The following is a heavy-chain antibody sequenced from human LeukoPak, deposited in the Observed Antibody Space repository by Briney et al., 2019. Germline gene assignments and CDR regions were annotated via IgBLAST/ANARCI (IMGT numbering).Heavy chain of an antibody. V-gene: IGHV3-23*01. CDR3: AKDLDDFWSGYFGKYYYYYGMDV. D-gene: IGHD3-3*01. J-gene: IGHJ6*02. CDR1: GFTFSSYG. CDR2: ISGSGGST. Sequence: GGSLRLSCAASGFTFSSYGMHWVRQAPGKGLEWVSAISGSGGSTYYADSVKGRFTISRDNSKNTLYLQMNSLRAEDTAVYYCAKDLDDFWSGYFGKYYYYYGMDVWGQGTTVTVSS.